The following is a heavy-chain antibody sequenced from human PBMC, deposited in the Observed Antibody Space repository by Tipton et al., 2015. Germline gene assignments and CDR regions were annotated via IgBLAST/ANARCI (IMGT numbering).Heavy chain of an antibody. Sequence: TLSLTCTVTYGSISTVGYCWTWIRQHPGKGLEWIGNIDYSGGTNSNPSLRSRVAMSVDTSMNQFSLRLSSVTAADTAVYYCAGWFGVFDYWGQGTLVTVSS. CDR3: AGWFGVFDY. CDR1: YGSISTVGYC. D-gene: IGHD3-10*01. CDR2: IDYSGGT. J-gene: IGHJ4*02. V-gene: IGHV4-31*03.